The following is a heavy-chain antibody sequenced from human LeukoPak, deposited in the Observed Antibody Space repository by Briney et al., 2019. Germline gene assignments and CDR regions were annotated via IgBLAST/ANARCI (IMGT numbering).Heavy chain of an antibody. CDR2: MNPNGGNT. CDR3: ARGGSSGWYFLYYYYYGMDV. Sequence: ASVKVSCKASGDTFTSYDINWVRQATGQGLEWMGWMNPNGGNTGYAQKFQGRVTMTRNTSISTAYMELSSLRSEDTAVYYCARGGSSGWYFLYYYYYGMDVWGQGTTVTVSS. CDR1: GDTFTSYD. D-gene: IGHD6-19*01. J-gene: IGHJ6*02. V-gene: IGHV1-8*01.